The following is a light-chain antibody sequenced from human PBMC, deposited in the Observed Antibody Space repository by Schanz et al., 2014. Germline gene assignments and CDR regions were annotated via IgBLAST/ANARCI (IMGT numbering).Light chain of an antibody. CDR1: SSDVGGYNY. Sequence: QSALTQPRSVSGSPGQSVAISCTGTSSDVGGYNYVSWYQHHPGKAPKLMIYDVSKRPSGVPDRFSGSKSGNTASLTISGLQAEDEADYYCSSNGGVNIYVFGTGTKLTVL. V-gene: IGLV2-11*01. CDR2: DVS. J-gene: IGLJ1*01. CDR3: SSNGGVNIYV.